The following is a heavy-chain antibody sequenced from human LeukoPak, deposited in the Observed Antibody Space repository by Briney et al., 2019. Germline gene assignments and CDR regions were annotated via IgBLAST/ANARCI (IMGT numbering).Heavy chain of an antibody. CDR1: GFTFSSYG. Sequence: GGSLRLSCAASGFTFSSYGMHWVRQAPGKGLEWVSGVSWNSGTIGYADSVKGRFTISRDNAKNSLYLQMNSLRPEDTAFYYCAREGYYDTSGYPDYWGQGTLVTVSS. D-gene: IGHD3-22*01. CDR2: VSWNSGTI. CDR3: AREGYYDTSGYPDY. V-gene: IGHV3-9*01. J-gene: IGHJ4*02.